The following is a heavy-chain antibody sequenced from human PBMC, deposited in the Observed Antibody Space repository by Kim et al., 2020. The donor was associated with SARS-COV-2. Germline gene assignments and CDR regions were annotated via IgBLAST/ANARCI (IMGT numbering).Heavy chain of an antibody. V-gene: IGHV3-30*01. J-gene: IGHJ4*02. D-gene: IGHD6-19*01. Sequence: SGKGRFTISRDNSKNTLYLQMNSLRAEDTAVYYCARDGYSSGWTDSQFDYWGQGTLVTVSS. CDR3: ARDGYSSGWTDSQFDY.